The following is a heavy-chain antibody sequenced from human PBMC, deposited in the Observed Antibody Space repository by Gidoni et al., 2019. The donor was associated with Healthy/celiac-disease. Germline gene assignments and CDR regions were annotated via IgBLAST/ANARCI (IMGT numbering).Heavy chain of an antibody. CDR1: GYTFTSYY. D-gene: IGHD2-21*02. CDR2: INPSGGST. J-gene: IGHJ3*02. CDR3: ARDRRRVVVTADAFDI. Sequence: QVQLVQSGAEVKKPGASVKVSCKASGYTFTSYYMHWLRQAPGQGLEWMGIINPSGGSTSYAQKCQGRVTMTRDTSTSTVYMELSSLRSESTAVYYCARDRRRVVVTADAFDIWGQGTMVTVSS. V-gene: IGHV1-46*01.